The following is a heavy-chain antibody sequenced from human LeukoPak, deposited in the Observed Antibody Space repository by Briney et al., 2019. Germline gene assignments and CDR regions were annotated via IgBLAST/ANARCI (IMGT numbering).Heavy chain of an antibody. CDR1: GYTFTGYY. CDR3: ARFRGSGWYSFDL. J-gene: IGHJ5*02. Sequence: SVKVSCKASGYTFTGYYIHWVRQAPGQGLEWMGWINPTSFGTKYEQKFQGRVTMTRDTSIGTDYMELSDLRSDDTAVYYCARFRGSGWYSFDLWGQGTLVTVSS. D-gene: IGHD6-19*01. CDR2: INPTSFGT. V-gene: IGHV1-2*02.